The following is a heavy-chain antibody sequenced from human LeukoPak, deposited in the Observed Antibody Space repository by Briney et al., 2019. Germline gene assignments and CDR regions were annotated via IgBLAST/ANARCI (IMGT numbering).Heavy chain of an antibody. Sequence: GGSLRLSCAASGFTFDDYTMHWVRQPPGKGLEWVSLINWDGRSTYYADSVKGRFTISRDNSKNSLYLQMNSLRTEDTALYYCAKDSGAVAGRYYYYYMDVWGKGTTVTVSS. V-gene: IGHV3-43*01. CDR3: AKDSGAVAGRYYYYYMDV. CDR2: INWDGRST. D-gene: IGHD6-19*01. J-gene: IGHJ6*03. CDR1: GFTFDDYT.